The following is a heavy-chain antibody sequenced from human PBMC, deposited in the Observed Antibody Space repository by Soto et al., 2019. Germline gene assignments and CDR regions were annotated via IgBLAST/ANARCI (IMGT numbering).Heavy chain of an antibody. Sequence: GGSLRLSCAASGFTLTTYSMNWVRQAPGKGLEWISFINKNGFTIYYADSVKGRFTISRDYAKDSLYLQMDSLRHEDTAVYYCSRGAVTGTSLFDYWGLGTLVTVSS. CDR2: INKNGFTI. V-gene: IGHV3-48*02. CDR3: SRGAVTGTSLFDY. CDR1: GFTLTTYS. J-gene: IGHJ4*02. D-gene: IGHD6-19*01.